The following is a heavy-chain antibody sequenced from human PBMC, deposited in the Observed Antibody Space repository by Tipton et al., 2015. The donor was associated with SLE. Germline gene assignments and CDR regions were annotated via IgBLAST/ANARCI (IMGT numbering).Heavy chain of an antibody. V-gene: IGHV4-34*01. CDR3: ARRSGGWLYFDS. CDR2: INHSGSA. D-gene: IGHD2-15*01. CDR1: DGSFSAYN. J-gene: IGHJ4*02. Sequence: GLVKPSETLSLTCGVYDGSFSAYNWNWIRQSPGKGLEWIGEINHSGSANYNPSLKSRVTISVDTSKNQFSLRLPSVTAADTAVYFCARRSGGWLYFDSWGQGTLVTVSS.